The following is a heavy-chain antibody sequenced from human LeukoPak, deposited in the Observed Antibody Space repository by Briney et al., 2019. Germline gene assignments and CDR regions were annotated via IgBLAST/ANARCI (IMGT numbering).Heavy chain of an antibody. Sequence: GESLKISCKGSGYSFVSYWIGWVRQMPGKGLEWMGFVYPGDSDTRYSPYFQGQVTISADKSISTAYLQWSSLKASDTATYYCTRHAGDLATIKIDFWGQGTLVTVSS. D-gene: IGHD7-27*01. J-gene: IGHJ4*02. CDR2: VYPGDSDT. V-gene: IGHV5-51*01. CDR1: GYSFVSYW. CDR3: TRHAGDLATIKIDF.